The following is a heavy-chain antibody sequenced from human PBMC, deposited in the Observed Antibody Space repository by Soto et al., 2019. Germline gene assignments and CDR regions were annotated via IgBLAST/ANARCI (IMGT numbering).Heavy chain of an antibody. CDR3: TRHAIGVVVPAAISN. CDR2: IYYTGTS. Sequence: SETLSLTCAVSGGSISSSSYYWDWIRQPPGKGLEWIGTIYYTGTSNYNPSLKSRVTISVDTSKNQFSLNLSSVTAADTAVYYCTRHAIGVVVPAAISNWGQGSMVTVYS. J-gene: IGHJ4*02. CDR1: GGSISSSSYY. D-gene: IGHD2-15*01. V-gene: IGHV4-39*01.